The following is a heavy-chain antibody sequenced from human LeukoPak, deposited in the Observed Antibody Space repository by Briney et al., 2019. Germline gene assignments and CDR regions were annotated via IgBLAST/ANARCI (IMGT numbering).Heavy chain of an antibody. CDR3: AREGGSGWYETRFDY. V-gene: IGHV1-69*13. CDR1: GYTFTSYA. J-gene: IGHJ4*02. CDR2: IIPIFGTA. D-gene: IGHD6-19*01. Sequence: SVKVSCKASGYTFTSYAISWVRQAPGQGLEWMGGIIPIFGTANYAQKFQGRVTITADESTSTAYMELSSLRSEDTAVYYCAREGGSGWYETRFDYWGQGTLVTVSS.